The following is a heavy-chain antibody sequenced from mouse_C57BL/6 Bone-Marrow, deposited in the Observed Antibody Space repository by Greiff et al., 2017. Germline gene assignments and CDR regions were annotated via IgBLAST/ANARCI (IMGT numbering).Heavy chain of an antibody. V-gene: IGHV5-6*01. D-gene: IGHD3-2*02. CDR3: AGHGQLRPYYYAMDY. Sequence: EVQVVESGGDLVKPGGSLKLSCAASGFTFSSYGMSWVRQTPDKRLEWVATISSGGSYTYYPDSVTGRFTISRDNAKNTLYLQMSSLKSEDTAMYYCAGHGQLRPYYYAMDYWGQGTSVTVSS. CDR2: ISSGGSYT. J-gene: IGHJ4*01. CDR1: GFTFSSYG.